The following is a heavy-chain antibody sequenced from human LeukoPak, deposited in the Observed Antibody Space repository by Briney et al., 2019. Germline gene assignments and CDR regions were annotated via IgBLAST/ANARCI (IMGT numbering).Heavy chain of an antibody. V-gene: IGHV3-73*01. CDR2: IKTKPDSYAT. D-gene: IGHD6-13*01. Sequence: PGGSLRLSCAASGFTFSGSAIHWVRQASEKGLEWVGRIKTKPDSYATAYAASVKGRFTISRDDSKNTAYLQMNSLKTEDTAVYYCARSPLPYSSSPSRRYYYYGMDVWGQGTTVTVSS. CDR3: ARSPLPYSSSPSRRYYYYGMDV. J-gene: IGHJ6*02. CDR1: GFTFSGSA.